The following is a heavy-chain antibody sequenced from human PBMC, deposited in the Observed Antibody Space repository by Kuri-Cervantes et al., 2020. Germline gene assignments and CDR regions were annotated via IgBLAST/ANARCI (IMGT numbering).Heavy chain of an antibody. D-gene: IGHD6-13*01. J-gene: IGHJ4*02. V-gene: IGHV4-4*01. CDR3: ARGRRGNSWRYFDY. Sequence: GSLRLSCAVSGGSISSSNWWSWVRQPPGKGLEWIGEINHSGSTNSNPSLKSRVTISLDTSKNQFSLKLSSVTAADTALYFCARGRRGNSWRYFDYWGQGTLVTVSS. CDR2: INHSGST. CDR1: GGSISSSNW.